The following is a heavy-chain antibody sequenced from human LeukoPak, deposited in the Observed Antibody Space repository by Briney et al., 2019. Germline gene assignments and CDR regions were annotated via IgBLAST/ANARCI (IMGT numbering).Heavy chain of an antibody. V-gene: IGHV3-64D*06. J-gene: IGHJ4*02. D-gene: IGHD6-13*01. CDR3: VKGHRAIAAAGSFDY. Sequence: TGGSLRLSCSASGFTFSSYAMHWVRQAPGKGLEYVSAISSNGGSTYYADSVKGRFTISRDNSKNTLYLQMSSLRAEDTAVYYCVKGHRAIAAAGSFDYWGQGTLVTVSS. CDR1: GFTFSSYA. CDR2: ISSNGGST.